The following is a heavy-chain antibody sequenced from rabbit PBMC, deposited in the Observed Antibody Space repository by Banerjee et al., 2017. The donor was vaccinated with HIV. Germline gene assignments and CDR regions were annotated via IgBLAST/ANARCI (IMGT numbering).Heavy chain of an antibody. CDR2: IYTGNT. D-gene: IGHD4-1*01. J-gene: IGHJ4*01. Sequence: GGGLVQPEGSRTLTCTASGFSFSTTYYMCWVRQAPGKGLEWIACIYTGNTVYASWAKGPFTISKTSSTTVTLQMTSLTAADTATYFCARDLAGVIGWNFNFWGPGTLVTVS. V-gene: IGHV1S40*01. CDR1: GFSFSTTYY. CDR3: ARDLAGVIGWNFNF.